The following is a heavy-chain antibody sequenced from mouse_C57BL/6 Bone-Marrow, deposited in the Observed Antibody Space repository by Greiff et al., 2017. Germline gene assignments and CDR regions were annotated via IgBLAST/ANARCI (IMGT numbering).Heavy chain of an antibody. V-gene: IGHV5-6*01. Sequence: EVKLVESGGDLVKPGGSLKLSCAASGFTFSSYGMSWVRQTPDKRLEWVATISSGGSYTYYPDSVKGRFTISRDNAKNTLYLQMSSLKSEDTAMYYCARQELGYDMDYWGQGTSVTVSS. CDR1: GFTFSSYG. J-gene: IGHJ4*01. CDR3: ARQELGYDMDY. D-gene: IGHD3-1*01. CDR2: ISSGGSYT.